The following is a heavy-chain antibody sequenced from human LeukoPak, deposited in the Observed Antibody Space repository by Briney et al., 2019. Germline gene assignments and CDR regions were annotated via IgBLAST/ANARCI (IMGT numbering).Heavy chain of an antibody. Sequence: GGSLRLSCAASGFTFSSYSMNWVRQAPGKGLEWVSSISTSNNYMYYADSVKGRFTISRDNAKNSLYLQMNSLRAEDTAVYYCASEYYDSSGSGGFDYWGQGTLVTVSS. CDR2: ISTSNNYM. D-gene: IGHD3-22*01. CDR1: GFTFSSYS. J-gene: IGHJ4*02. CDR3: ASEYYDSSGSGGFDY. V-gene: IGHV3-21*01.